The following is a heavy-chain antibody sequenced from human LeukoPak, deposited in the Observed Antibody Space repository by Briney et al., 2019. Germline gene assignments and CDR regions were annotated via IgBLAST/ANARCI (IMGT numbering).Heavy chain of an antibody. CDR3: ARGTPGDLGYCSGGSCFSFDY. V-gene: IGHV1-69*13. J-gene: IGHJ4*02. Sequence: ASVKVSCKASGGTFSSYAISWVRQAPGQGLEWMGGIIPIFGTANYAQKFQGRVTITADESTSTAYMEPSSLRSEDTAVYYCARGTPGDLGYCSGGSCFSFDYWGQGTLVTVSS. D-gene: IGHD2-15*01. CDR1: GGTFSSYA. CDR2: IIPIFGTA.